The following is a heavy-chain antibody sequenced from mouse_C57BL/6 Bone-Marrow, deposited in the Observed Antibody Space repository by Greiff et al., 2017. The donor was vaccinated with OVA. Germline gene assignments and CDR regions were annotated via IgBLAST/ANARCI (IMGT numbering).Heavy chain of an antibody. CDR3: ARHIYYGNYYAMDY. D-gene: IGHD2-1*01. J-gene: IGHJ4*01. V-gene: IGHV5-12*02. CDR1: GFTFSDYY. CDR2: ISNGGGST. Sequence: EVKLVESGGGLVQPGGSLKLSCATSGFTFSDYYMYWVRQTPEKRLEWVAYISNGGGSTYYPDTVKGRFTISRDNAKNTLYLQMSRLKSEDTAMYYCARHIYYGNYYAMDYWGQGTSVTVSS.